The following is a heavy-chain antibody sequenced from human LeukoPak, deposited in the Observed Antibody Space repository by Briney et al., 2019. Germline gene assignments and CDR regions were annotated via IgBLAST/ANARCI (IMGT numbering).Heavy chain of an antibody. J-gene: IGHJ6*03. V-gene: IGHV4-34*01. Sequence: SETLSLTCAVYGGSFGGYYWSWIRQPPGEGLEWIGEINHSGSTNYNPSLKSRVTISVDTSKNQFSLKLSSVTAADTAVYYCARGCGSQDSSSWYVGRFYYYYYMDVWGKGTTVTVSS. CDR2: INHSGST. CDR1: GGSFGGYY. CDR3: ARGCGSQDSSSWYVGRFYYYYYMDV. D-gene: IGHD6-13*01.